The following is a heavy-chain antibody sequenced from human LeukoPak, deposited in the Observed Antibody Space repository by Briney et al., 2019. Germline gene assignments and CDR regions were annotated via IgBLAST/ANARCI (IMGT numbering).Heavy chain of an antibody. D-gene: IGHD2-2*01. CDR3: AIDHQQSQVAFDI. J-gene: IGHJ3*02. V-gene: IGHV4-59*01. CDR2: IYYSGST. CDR1: GDSINNYY. Sequence: PSETLSLTCTVSGDSINNYYWSWIRQPPGKGLEWIGYIYYSGSTNYNPSLKSRVTISVDTSKNQFSLKLSSVTAADTAVYYCAIDHQQSQVAFDIWGQGTMVTVSS.